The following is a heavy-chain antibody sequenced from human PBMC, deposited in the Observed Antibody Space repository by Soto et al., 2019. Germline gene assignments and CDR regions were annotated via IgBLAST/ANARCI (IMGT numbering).Heavy chain of an antibody. V-gene: IGHV1-18*01. CDR1: GYTFTSYG. J-gene: IGHJ4*02. CDR3: ARDRVTMVRGGIREDPLYDY. Sequence: QVQLVQSGAEVKKPGASVKVSCKASGYTFTSYGISWVRQDTGQGLEWMGWISAYNGNTNYAQKLPVRVTLTLDTSTITANMKLRSLRSDDTAVYYCARDRVTMVRGGIREDPLYDYWGQGTLVTVSS. D-gene: IGHD3-10*01. CDR2: ISAYNGNT.